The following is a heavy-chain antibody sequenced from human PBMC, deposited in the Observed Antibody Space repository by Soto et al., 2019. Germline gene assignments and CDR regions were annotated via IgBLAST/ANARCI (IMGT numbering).Heavy chain of an antibody. D-gene: IGHD1-26*01. CDR1: GFSFSTYN. CDR2: ISSSSSTI. V-gene: IGHV3-48*02. CDR3: TRESTSTLGIVGAIYGDY. Sequence: EVQLVESGGGLVQPGGSLRLSCAASGFSFSTYNMNWVRQAPGKGLEWVSYISSSSSTIYYADSLKGRFTITRDNAKNSLHLQMNSLRDDDKAVYYCTRESTSTLGIVGAIYGDYGGQGTLVTVSS. J-gene: IGHJ4*02.